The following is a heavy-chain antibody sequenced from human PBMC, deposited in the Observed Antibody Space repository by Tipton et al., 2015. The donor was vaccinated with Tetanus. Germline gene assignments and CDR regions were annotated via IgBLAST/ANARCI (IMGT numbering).Heavy chain of an antibody. CDR3: ARGDYEYGDYPFHY. V-gene: IGHV6-1*01. CDR1: GDSVSSNRAV. Sequence: LVKPTQTLSLTCAISGDSVSSNRAVWSWIRQSPSRGLEWLGRAYYRSKWYIDYAVSVRSRIAIKPDTSENQVLLQLKSVTVADTAVYFCARGDYEYGDYPFHYWGQGSLVTVSS. J-gene: IGHJ4*02. D-gene: IGHD4-17*01. CDR2: AYYRSKWYI.